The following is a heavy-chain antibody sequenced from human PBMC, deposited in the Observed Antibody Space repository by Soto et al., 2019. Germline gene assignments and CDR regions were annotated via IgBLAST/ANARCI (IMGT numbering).Heavy chain of an antibody. J-gene: IGHJ4*02. V-gene: IGHV3-11*03. CDR2: SSNSGTFT. CDR1: GFSISDHY. D-gene: IGHD3-10*02. CDR3: ARSGDNYNVLDY. Sequence: PGGSLRLPCAASGFSISDHYMSWIRQAPGKGLEWVSYSSNSGTFTKYADSVKGRFSISRDNAKNSLYLEINSLSGEDPAIYYCARSGDNYNVLDYWGQATPVTGSS.